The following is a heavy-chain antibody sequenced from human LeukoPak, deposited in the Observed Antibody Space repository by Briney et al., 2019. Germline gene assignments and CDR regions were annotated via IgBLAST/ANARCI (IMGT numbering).Heavy chain of an antibody. D-gene: IGHD4-23*01. Sequence: GGSLRLSCAASGFTFSSYGMHWVRQAPGKGLEWVAVISYDGSNKYYADSVKGRFTISRDNSKNTLYLQMNSLRAEDTAVYYCAKNGGPRIGVGGNYFFLYRMDVWGQGTTVTVSS. CDR2: ISYDGSNK. CDR1: GFTFSSYG. J-gene: IGHJ6*02. CDR3: AKNGGPRIGVGGNYFFLYRMDV. V-gene: IGHV3-30*18.